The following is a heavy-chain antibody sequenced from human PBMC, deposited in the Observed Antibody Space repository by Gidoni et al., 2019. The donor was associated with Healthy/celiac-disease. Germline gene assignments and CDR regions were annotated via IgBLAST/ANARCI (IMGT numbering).Heavy chain of an antibody. CDR1: GGTFSSYA. V-gene: IGHV1-69*01. CDR2: IIPIFGTA. D-gene: IGHD5-12*01. Sequence: QVQLVQSVAEVKKPGSSVKVSCKASGGTFSSYAISWVRQAPGQGLEWMGGIIPIFGTANYAQKFQGRVTITADESTSTAYMELSSLRSEDTAVYYCARPIEMATITKIDYYYYYGMDVWGQGTTVTVSS. J-gene: IGHJ6*02. CDR3: ARPIEMATITKIDYYYYYGMDV.